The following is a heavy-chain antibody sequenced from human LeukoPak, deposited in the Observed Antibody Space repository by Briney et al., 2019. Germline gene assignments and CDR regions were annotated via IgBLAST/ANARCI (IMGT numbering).Heavy chain of an antibody. CDR1: GGSISSYY. D-gene: IGHD3-3*01. CDR2: MYYSGNT. Sequence: SETLSLTCNVSGGSISSYYWSWIRQPPGKGLEWIGYMYYSGNTNYNPSLKSRVTTSVDTSKNQFSLKLSSVTAADTAVYYCARGGYDFWSGAKYNWFDPWGQGTLVTVSS. J-gene: IGHJ5*02. CDR3: ARGGYDFWSGAKYNWFDP. V-gene: IGHV4-59*01.